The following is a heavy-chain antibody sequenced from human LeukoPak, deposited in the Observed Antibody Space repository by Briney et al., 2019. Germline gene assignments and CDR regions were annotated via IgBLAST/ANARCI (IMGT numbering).Heavy chain of an antibody. CDR3: ARWGRPNFDY. D-gene: IGHD7-27*01. CDR1: GGSISSYY. V-gene: IGHV4-59*01. J-gene: IGHJ4*02. CDR2: IYYSGST. Sequence: SETLSLTCTVSGGSISSYYWSWIRQPPGKGLEWTGYIYYSGSTSYNPSLKSRVTMLVDTSKNQFSLKLSSATAADTAVYYCARWGRPNFDYWGQGTLATVSS.